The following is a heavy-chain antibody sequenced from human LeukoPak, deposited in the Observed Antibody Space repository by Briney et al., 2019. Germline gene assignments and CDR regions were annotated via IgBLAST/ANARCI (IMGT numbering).Heavy chain of an antibody. J-gene: IGHJ4*02. CDR3: GPSLGELSQSSLFGY. D-gene: IGHD3-16*02. Sequence: GGSLRLSCAASGFTFSNYAMSWVRQAPGEGLEWVSAISGSGGKTYYADSVMGRFTISRDNSKNTLFLQMNSLRAEDTAIYYCGPSLGELSQSSLFGYWGQGTLVTVSS. CDR1: GFTFSNYA. CDR2: ISGSGGKT. V-gene: IGHV3-23*01.